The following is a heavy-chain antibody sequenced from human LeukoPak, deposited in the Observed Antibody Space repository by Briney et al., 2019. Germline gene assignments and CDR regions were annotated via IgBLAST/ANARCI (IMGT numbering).Heavy chain of an antibody. CDR3: VRDDCSSTTCYAY. J-gene: IGHJ4*02. CDR2: IRYDGSNQ. D-gene: IGHD2-2*01. V-gene: IGHV3-33*01. CDR1: GFTFSYYG. Sequence: PGGSLRLSCAASGFTFSYYGMHWVRQAPGKGLEWVAGIRYDGSNQYYADSVKGRFTISRDNPRNTLYLQMNSLRAEDTAVYYCVRDDCSSTTCYAYWGQGTLVTVSS.